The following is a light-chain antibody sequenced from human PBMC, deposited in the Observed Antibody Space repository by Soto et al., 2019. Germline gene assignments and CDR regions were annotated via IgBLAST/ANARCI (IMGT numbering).Light chain of an antibody. CDR3: QQTYATPQT. V-gene: IGKV1-39*01. CDR1: QSISRF. Sequence: DIQMTQSPSSMSASIGDTVTITCRTSQSISRFLNWYQQRPGRAPRLLIYKASTLQIGVPSRFSGSEPGTDFTLTITNLQPEDFATYFCQQTYATPQTFGQGTKV. J-gene: IGKJ1*01. CDR2: KAS.